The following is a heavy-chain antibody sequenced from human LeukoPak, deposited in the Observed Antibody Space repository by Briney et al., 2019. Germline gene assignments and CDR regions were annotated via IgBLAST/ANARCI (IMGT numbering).Heavy chain of an antibody. D-gene: IGHD1-26*01. CDR1: GFTFSSYW. CDR3: ARGCTLIVGATRG. Sequence: GGSLRLSCAASGFTFSSYWMSWVRQAPGKGLEWVANIKQDGSEKYYVDSVKGRFTISRDNAKNSLYLQMNSLRAEDTAVYYCARGCTLIVGATRGWGQGTLVTVSS. J-gene: IGHJ4*02. CDR2: IKQDGSEK. V-gene: IGHV3-7*01.